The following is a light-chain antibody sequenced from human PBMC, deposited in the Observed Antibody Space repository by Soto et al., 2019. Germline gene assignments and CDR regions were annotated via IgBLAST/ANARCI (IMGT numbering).Light chain of an antibody. CDR3: QQYNNWPPGLSP. Sequence: EIVMTQSPATLSVSPGERATLSCRASQSVSSNLAWYQQKPGQAPRLLIYGASTRATGIPARFSGSGSGTQFPLTIISLKSEAIAVYYGQQYNNWPPGLSPFGQGTKLQIK. CDR2: GAS. CDR1: QSVSSN. V-gene: IGKV3-15*01. J-gene: IGKJ2*01.